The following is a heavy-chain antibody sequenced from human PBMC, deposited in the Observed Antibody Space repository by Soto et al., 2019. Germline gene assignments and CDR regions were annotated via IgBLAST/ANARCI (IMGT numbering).Heavy chain of an antibody. CDR2: ISGSGEST. CDR3: AKSRDTSAWEVFDY. CDR1: GFTFTNYA. J-gene: IGHJ4*02. V-gene: IGHV3-23*01. Sequence: VGSLRLSCAASGFTFTNYAMSWVRQAPGKGLEWVSAISGSGESTYDADSVKGRFTFSRDNSKNTLYLQMSSLRPEDTAVYYCAKSRDTSAWEVFDYWGQGTLVTVSS. D-gene: IGHD6-19*01.